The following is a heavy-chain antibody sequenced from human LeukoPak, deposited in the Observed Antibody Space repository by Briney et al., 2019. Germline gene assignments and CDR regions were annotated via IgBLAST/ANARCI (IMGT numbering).Heavy chain of an antibody. CDR2: IRSKANSCAT. D-gene: IGHD1-14*01. CDR3: TRPILPGPPPMDV. CDR1: GFTFSGSA. V-gene: IGHV3-73*01. J-gene: IGHJ6*03. Sequence: GGSLRLSCAASGFTFSGSAMHWVRQASGKGLEWVGRIRSKANSCATAYAASVKGRFTISRDDSKNTAYLQMNSLKTEDTAVYYCTRPILPGPPPMDVWGKGTTVTVSS.